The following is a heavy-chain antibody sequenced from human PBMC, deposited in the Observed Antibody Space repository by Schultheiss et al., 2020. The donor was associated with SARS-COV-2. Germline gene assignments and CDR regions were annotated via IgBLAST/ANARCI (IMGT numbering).Heavy chain of an antibody. Sequence: GGSLRLSCAASGFTFSSYAMSWVRQAPGKGLEWVANIKQDGSEKYYVDSVKGRFTISRDNAKNSLYLQMNSLRAEDTAVYYCARLAVAEHDAFDIWGQGTMVTVSS. CDR1: GFTFSSYA. CDR2: IKQDGSEK. CDR3: ARLAVAEHDAFDI. V-gene: IGHV3-7*01. J-gene: IGHJ3*02. D-gene: IGHD6-19*01.